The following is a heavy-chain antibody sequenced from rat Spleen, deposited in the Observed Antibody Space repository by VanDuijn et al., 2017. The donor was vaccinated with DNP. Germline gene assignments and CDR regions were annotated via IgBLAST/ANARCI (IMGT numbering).Heavy chain of an antibody. V-gene: IGHV5-17*01. CDR1: GFTISDYA. D-gene: IGHD1-11*01. CDR3: VARIYGGFSF. CDR2: IIYDGSAT. J-gene: IGHJ2*01. Sequence: EVQLVVSGGGLVQPGNSLKLSCAASGFTISDYAMTWVRQSPKKGLEWVGTIIYDGSATFYRDSLKGRFTISRDNTKNTLHLQMDNLGSDDTATYYCVARIYGGFSFWGQGIMVTVSS.